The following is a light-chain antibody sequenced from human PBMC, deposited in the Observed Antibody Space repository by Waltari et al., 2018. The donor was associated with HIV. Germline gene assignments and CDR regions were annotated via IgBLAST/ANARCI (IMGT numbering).Light chain of an antibody. CDR3: QTWGTGIVV. CDR1: SGHSSYV. CDR2: LNSDGSH. Sequence: QLVLTQSHSAYASLGASVKLTCTLSSGHSSYVLEWHQQQPKKGPRNLMKLNSDGSHFKGDGFPDRFSGSSSGAERYLTISSLQSEDEADYYCQTWGTGIVVFGGGTKLTVL. V-gene: IGLV4-69*01. J-gene: IGLJ2*01.